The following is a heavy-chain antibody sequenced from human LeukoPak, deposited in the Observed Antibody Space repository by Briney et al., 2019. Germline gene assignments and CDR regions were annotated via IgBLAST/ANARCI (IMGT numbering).Heavy chain of an antibody. Sequence: SETLSLTCTVSGGSISSGSYYWSWIRQPARKGLEWIGRIYTSGSTNYNPSLKSRVTISVDTSKNQFSLKLSSVTAADTAVYYCARDSHGTFGYYYYGMDVWGQGTTVTVSS. D-gene: IGHD1-14*01. V-gene: IGHV4-61*02. CDR1: GGSISSGSYY. CDR2: IYTSGST. CDR3: ARDSHGTFGYYYYGMDV. J-gene: IGHJ6*02.